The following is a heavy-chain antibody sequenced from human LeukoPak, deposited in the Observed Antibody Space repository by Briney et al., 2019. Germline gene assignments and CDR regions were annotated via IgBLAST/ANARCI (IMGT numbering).Heavy chain of an antibody. J-gene: IGHJ4*02. CDR2: ISSSGSTI. CDR3: ARQKYYFDY. Sequence: GGSLRLSCAASGFTFSSYEMKWVRQAPGKGMEWGSYISSSGSTIYYADSGKGRFTISRDNAKNSLYLQINSLRAEDTAVYYCARQKYYFDYRGQGTLGTVSA. CDR1: GFTFSSYE. V-gene: IGHV3-48*03.